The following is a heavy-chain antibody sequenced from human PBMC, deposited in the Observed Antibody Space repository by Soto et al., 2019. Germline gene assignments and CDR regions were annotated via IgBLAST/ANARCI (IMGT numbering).Heavy chain of an antibody. V-gene: IGHV1-18*01. CDR3: ARGSESFDL. D-gene: IGHD1-26*01. CDR2: ISGYNGNT. CDR1: GYTFHNYG. Sequence: QVLLMQSGPEVKKPGASVKVSCKASGYTFHNYGISWVRQVPGQGLEWMGWISGYNGNTNYAPKIQGRVTVTRDTSTATAYMELRSLRSDDTAIYYSARGSESFDLWGQGTLVTVSS. J-gene: IGHJ4*02.